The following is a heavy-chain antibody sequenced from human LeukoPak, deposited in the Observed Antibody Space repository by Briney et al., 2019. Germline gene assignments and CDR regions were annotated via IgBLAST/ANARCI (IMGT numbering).Heavy chain of an antibody. D-gene: IGHD3-3*01. CDR2: IWYDGSNK. Sequence: WGSLRLSCAESGFTFSSYGMPLVRQAPGKGLGGVAVIWYDGSNKYYADSVKGRFTISRDNSKNTLYLQMNSLRAEDTAVYYCARGDFWSGYKIDYWGQGTLVTVSS. CDR1: GFTFSSYG. V-gene: IGHV3-33*01. CDR3: ARGDFWSGYKIDY. J-gene: IGHJ4*02.